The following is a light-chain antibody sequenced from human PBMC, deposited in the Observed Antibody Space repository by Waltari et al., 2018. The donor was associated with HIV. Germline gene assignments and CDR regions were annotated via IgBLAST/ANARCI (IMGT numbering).Light chain of an antibody. CDR1: DLPKTY. CDR3: QSANRRGTSLV. Sequence: SFELTQPPSVSVSPGHTARITCSGDDLPKTYAYWYQQKTGQAPVLIIYKDTERPSGIPERFSGSDYGTKVTLAISGIPGEDEADYDCQSANRRGTSLVFGGGTKLTVL. CDR2: KDT. J-gene: IGLJ3*02. V-gene: IGLV3-25*03.